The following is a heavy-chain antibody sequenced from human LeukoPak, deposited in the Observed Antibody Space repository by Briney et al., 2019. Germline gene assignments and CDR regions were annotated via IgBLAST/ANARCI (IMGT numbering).Heavy chain of an antibody. J-gene: IGHJ6*02. V-gene: IGHV4-30-2*01. CDR2: VYHSGST. CDR3: ARVSHCSSTSCPFYYYGMDV. CDR1: GGSISSGGYS. Sequence: SETLSLTCAVSGGSISSGGYSWSWIRQPPGKGLEWIGYVYHSGSTYYNPSLKSRVTISVDRSKNQFSLKLSSVTAADTAVYYCARVSHCSSTSCPFYYYGMDVWGQGTTVTVSS. D-gene: IGHD2-2*01.